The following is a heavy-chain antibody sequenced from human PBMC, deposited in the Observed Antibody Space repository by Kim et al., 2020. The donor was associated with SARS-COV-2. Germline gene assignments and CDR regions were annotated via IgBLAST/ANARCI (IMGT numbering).Heavy chain of an antibody. Sequence: GGSLRLSCAASGFTFSSYAMHWVRQAPGKGLEWVAVISYDGSNKYYADSVKGRFTISRDNSKNTLYLQMNSLRAEDTAVYYCAGDRPGLIHYYGSESYYRRVNYGMDVWGQGTKVTVS. CDR2: ISYDGSNK. CDR3: AGDRPGLIHYYGSESYYRRVNYGMDV. J-gene: IGHJ6*02. V-gene: IGHV3-30*04. D-gene: IGHD3-10*01. CDR1: GFTFSSYA.